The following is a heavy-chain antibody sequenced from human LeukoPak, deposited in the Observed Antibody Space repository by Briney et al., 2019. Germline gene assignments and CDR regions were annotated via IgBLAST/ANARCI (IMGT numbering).Heavy chain of an antibody. Sequence: SETLSLTCTASGVSISSSNSYWGWIRQPPGKGLEWIGSIYYSGNTYYNASLKSQVSISIDTSKNQFSLRLTSVTAADTAVYYCARDGLWSGAFDTWGQGTMVSVS. CDR2: IYYSGNT. CDR3: ARDGLWSGAFDT. V-gene: IGHV4-39*02. J-gene: IGHJ3*02. D-gene: IGHD3-10*01. CDR1: GVSISSSNSY.